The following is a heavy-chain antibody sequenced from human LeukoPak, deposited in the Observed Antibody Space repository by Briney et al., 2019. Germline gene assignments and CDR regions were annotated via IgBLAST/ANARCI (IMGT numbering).Heavy chain of an antibody. CDR3: ARQISDYYYYYMDV. D-gene: IGHD3-10*01. Sequence: SETLSLTCAVYGGSFSSGDYYWSWIRQPPGKGLEWIGTIYYSGTTYYNPSLESRVTIFEDASKNQFSLMLTSVTAADTAVYYCARQISDYYYYYMDVWGKGTTVTVSS. CDR1: GGSFSSGDYY. CDR2: IYYSGTT. V-gene: IGHV4-39*01. J-gene: IGHJ6*03.